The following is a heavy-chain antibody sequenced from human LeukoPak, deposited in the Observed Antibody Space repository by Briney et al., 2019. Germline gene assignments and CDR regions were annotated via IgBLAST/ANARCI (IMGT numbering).Heavy chain of an antibody. Sequence: SETLSLTCAIYGGSFSGYYWSWIRQPPGKGLEWIGEINHSGSTNYNPSLKSRVTISVDKSKNQFSLKLSSVTAADTAVYYCARQSSGSYYGWFDPWGQGTLVTVSS. J-gene: IGHJ5*02. D-gene: IGHD1-26*01. CDR2: INHSGST. CDR3: ARQSSGSYYGWFDP. CDR1: GGSFSGYY. V-gene: IGHV4-34*01.